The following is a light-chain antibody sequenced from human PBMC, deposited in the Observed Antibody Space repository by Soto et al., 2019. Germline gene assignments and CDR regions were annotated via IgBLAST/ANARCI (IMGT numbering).Light chain of an antibody. J-gene: IGKJ3*01. CDR1: QSIVSTA. V-gene: IGKV3-20*01. CDR3: QYYGSSTGFT. Sequence: EIVLTQSPGTLSLSPGERATLSCRASQSIVSTAVVWYQKKPGQAPRLLIYGASNRGPGIPDRFSGSGAGTDFTLTISRLDPEDFAVYYCQYYGSSTGFTFGPGTKVDIK. CDR2: GAS.